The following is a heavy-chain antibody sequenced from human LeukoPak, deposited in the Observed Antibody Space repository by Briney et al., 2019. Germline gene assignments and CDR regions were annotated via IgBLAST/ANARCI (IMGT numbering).Heavy chain of an antibody. CDR3: ARDPPKGAFDI. V-gene: IGHV4-39*07. J-gene: IGHJ3*02. CDR1: GGSISSGSYC. CDR2: IYYSGST. Sequence: SETLSLTCTVSGGSISSGSYCWGWLRQPPGKGLEWIVSIYYSGSTYYNPSLKRRATISADTSKNQFSLKLSSVTAADPAVYYCARDPPKGAFDIWGQGTMVTVSS.